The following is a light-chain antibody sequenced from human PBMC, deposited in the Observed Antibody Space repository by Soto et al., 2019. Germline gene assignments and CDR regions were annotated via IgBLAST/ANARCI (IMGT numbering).Light chain of an antibody. CDR2: DAS. Sequence: DIQMTQSPSTLSASVGDRVVITCRASQSITTWLAWYQQKPGKAPNLLIYDASNVQSGVPPRFSGSGSGTEFTLTISSLQPDDFATYYCQQYESYWTFGQGTKVDIK. CDR3: QQYESYWT. J-gene: IGKJ1*01. V-gene: IGKV1-5*01. CDR1: QSITTW.